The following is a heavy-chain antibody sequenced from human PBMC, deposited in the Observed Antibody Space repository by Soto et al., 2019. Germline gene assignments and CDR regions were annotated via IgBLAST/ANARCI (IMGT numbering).Heavy chain of an antibody. Sequence: GGSLRLSCAASGFTVSSNYMSWVRQAPGKGLEWVSVIYSGGSTYYADSVKGRFTISRDNSKNTLYLQMNSLRAEDTAVYYCARDYRGGGYNWFDPWGQGTLVTVSS. CDR3: ARDYRGGGYNWFDP. CDR2: IYSGGST. V-gene: IGHV3-53*01. D-gene: IGHD3-16*01. CDR1: GFTVSSNY. J-gene: IGHJ5*02.